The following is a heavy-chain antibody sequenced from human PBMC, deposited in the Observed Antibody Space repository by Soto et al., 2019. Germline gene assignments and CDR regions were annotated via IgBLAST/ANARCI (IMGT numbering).Heavy chain of an antibody. J-gene: IGHJ6*02. CDR3: ARDRWEWLLSPNYYYYYGKDV. Sequence: SETLSLTCAVYGGSFSGYYWSWIRQPPGKGLEWIGEINHSGSTNYNPSLKSRVTISVDTSKNQFSLKLSSVTAADTAVYYCARDRWEWLLSPNYYYYYGKDVWGQGTTVTVSS. CDR2: INHSGST. V-gene: IGHV4-34*01. CDR1: GGSFSGYY. D-gene: IGHD3-3*01.